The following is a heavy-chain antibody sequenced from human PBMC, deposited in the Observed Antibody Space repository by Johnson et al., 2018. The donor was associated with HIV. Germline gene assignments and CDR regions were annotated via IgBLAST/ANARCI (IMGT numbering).Heavy chain of an antibody. CDR3: ARGQWDRDDYGDYDDYWYFDL. D-gene: IGHD4-17*01. CDR1: GFTVSSNY. J-gene: IGHJ2*01. CDR2: TQYDGSNK. Sequence: QVQLVESGGGLVQPGGSLRLSCAASGFTVSSNYMSWVRQAPGKGLEWVAFTQYDGSNKYYADSMKGRFTISRDNSKKTLYLQMNSLRAEDTAVYYCARGQWDRDDYGDYDDYWYFDLWGRGTLVTISS. V-gene: IGHV3-30*02.